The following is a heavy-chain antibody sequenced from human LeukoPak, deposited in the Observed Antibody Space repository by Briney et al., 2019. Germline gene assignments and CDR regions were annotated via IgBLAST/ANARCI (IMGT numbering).Heavy chain of an antibody. CDR1: GYTFTSYY. D-gene: IGHD5-12*01. Sequence: ASVKVSCKASGYTFTSYYMHWVRQTPGQGLEWMGIINPSGGSTSYAQKFQGRDTMTSDISTSTVYMELSRLRSGDTGVYYCARSGFSGYDLGFDYWGQGTLVTVSS. V-gene: IGHV1-46*01. J-gene: IGHJ4*02. CDR2: INPSGGST. CDR3: ARSGFSGYDLGFDY.